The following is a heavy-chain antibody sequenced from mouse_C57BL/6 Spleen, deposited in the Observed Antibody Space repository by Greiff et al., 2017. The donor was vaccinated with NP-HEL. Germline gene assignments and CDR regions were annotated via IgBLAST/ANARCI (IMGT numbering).Heavy chain of an antibody. J-gene: IGHJ2*01. V-gene: IGHV1-82*01. CDR1: GYAFSSSW. CDR3: ASPSAFDY. D-gene: IGHD6-1*01. Sequence: VQLHQSGPELVKPGASVKISCKASGYAFSSSWMNWVKQRPGKGLEWIGRIYPGDGDTNYNGKFKGKATLTADKSSSTAYMQLSSLTSEDSAVYFGASPSAFDYWGQGTTLTVSS. CDR2: IYPGDGDT.